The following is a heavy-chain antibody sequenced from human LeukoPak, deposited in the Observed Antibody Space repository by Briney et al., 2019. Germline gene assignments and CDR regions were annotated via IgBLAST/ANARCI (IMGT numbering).Heavy chain of an antibody. J-gene: IGHJ4*02. CDR3: AKGHYYGSGSLDY. CDR1: GFTFSSYG. V-gene: IGHV3-23*01. Sequence: GGSLRLSCAASGFTFSSYGMSWVRQAPGKGLEWVSAIGGRDGSTYYADSVKGRFTISRDNSKNTLYVQMNSLRAEDTAVYYCAKGHYYGSGSLDYWGQGTLVAVSS. CDR2: IGGRDGST. D-gene: IGHD3-10*01.